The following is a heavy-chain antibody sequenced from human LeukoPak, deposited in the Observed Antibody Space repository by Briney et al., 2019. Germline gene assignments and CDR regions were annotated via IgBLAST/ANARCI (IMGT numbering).Heavy chain of an antibody. D-gene: IGHD5-24*01. CDR2: MNPNSGNT. CDR3: ARENVEMATIFFDY. V-gene: IGHV1-8*01. Sequence: ASVKVSCKSSGYTFTSYDINWVRQATGQGLEWMGWMNPNSGNTGYAQKFQGGVTMTRDTSISTAYMELSSLRSEDTAVYYCARENVEMATIFFDYWGQGTLVTVSS. CDR1: GYTFTSYD. J-gene: IGHJ4*02.